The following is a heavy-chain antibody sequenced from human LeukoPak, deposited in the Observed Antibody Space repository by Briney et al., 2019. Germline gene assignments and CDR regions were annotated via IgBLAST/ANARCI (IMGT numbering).Heavy chain of an antibody. CDR2: ISSSSSTI. CDR1: GFTFSSYS. CDR3: ARDSPTISGLDWFDP. V-gene: IGHV3-48*04. Sequence: PGGSLRLSCAASGFTFSSYSMNWVRQAPGKGLEWVSYISSSSSTIYYADSVKGRFTISRDNAKNSLYLQMNSLRAEDTAMYYCARDSPTISGLDWFDPWGQGTLVTVSS. D-gene: IGHD3-3*01. J-gene: IGHJ5*02.